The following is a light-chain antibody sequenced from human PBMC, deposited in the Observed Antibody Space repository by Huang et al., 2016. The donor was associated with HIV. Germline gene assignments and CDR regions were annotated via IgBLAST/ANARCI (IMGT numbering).Light chain of an antibody. CDR2: GSS. V-gene: IGKV3-15*01. Sequence: IVMTQSPATLSVSPGERVTVSCRANRSVSSNLAWYQQRPGQAPRLLIYGSSTRAPGIPARFSGSGSGTDFSLNISSLQSEDFALYYCQQYNNWLLSFGGGTRVDI. J-gene: IGKJ4*01. CDR3: QQYNNWLLS. CDR1: RSVSSN.